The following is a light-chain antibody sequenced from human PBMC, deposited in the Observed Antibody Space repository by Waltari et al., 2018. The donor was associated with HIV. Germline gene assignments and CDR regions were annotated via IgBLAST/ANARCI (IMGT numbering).Light chain of an antibody. CDR2: SSD. CDR1: RSNIGSNY. J-gene: IGLJ3*02. CDR3: ASWDDNLSGWV. Sequence: QSVLTQPPSASGTPGQSVSISCSGSRSNIGSNYVYWYQHLPGTTPRVVIDSSDQRPSGVPDRFSGSNSGTSASLAISGLRSEDEAHYYCASWDDNLSGWVFGGGTKLTVL. V-gene: IGLV1-47*01.